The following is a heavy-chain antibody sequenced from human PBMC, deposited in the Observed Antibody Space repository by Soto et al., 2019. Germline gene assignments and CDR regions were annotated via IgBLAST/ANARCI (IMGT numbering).Heavy chain of an antibody. J-gene: IGHJ5*02. CDR3: ARVGNLRWSDP. V-gene: IGHV4-30-2*01. CDR1: GGSMSSGGSS. D-gene: IGHD2-15*01. CDR2: IYNSGST. Sequence: SETLSLTCAVSGGSMSSGGSSWSWIRQPPGKGLEWIGYIYNSGSTFYNPSLRGRVTMSVDISNNRLSLNLTSVTAADTAVYYCARVGNLRWSDPWGQGTLVTVSS.